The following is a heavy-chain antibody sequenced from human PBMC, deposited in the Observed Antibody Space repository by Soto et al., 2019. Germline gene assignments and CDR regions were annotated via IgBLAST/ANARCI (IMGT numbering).Heavy chain of an antibody. Sequence: GXSVNGSCKASGGTFSSYAISWVRQAPGQGLEWMGGIIPIFGTANYAQKFQGRVTITADESTSTAYMELSSLRSEDTAVYYCARVRYGSGSHYGMDVWGQGTTVTVSS. CDR3: ARVRYGSGSHYGMDV. CDR1: GGTFSSYA. D-gene: IGHD3-10*01. CDR2: IIPIFGTA. J-gene: IGHJ6*02. V-gene: IGHV1-69*13.